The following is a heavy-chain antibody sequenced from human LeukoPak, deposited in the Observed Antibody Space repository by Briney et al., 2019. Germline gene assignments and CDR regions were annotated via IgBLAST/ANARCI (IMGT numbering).Heavy chain of an antibody. V-gene: IGHV1-18*01. Sequence: ASVKVSCKASGYTFTSYGISWVRQAPGQGLEWMGRISAYNGNTNYAQKLQGRVTMTTDTATSTAYMELRSLRSDDTAVYYCAREGVGEWFGELLVMLDGYYYYGMDVWGQGTTVTVSS. D-gene: IGHD3-10*01. CDR1: GYTFTSYG. J-gene: IGHJ6*02. CDR2: ISAYNGNT. CDR3: AREGVGEWFGELLVMLDGYYYYGMDV.